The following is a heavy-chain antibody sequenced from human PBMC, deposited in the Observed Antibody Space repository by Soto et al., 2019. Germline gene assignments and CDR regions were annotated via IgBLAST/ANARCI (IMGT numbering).Heavy chain of an antibody. CDR1: CYTFNIYG. D-gene: IGHD1-7*01. Sequence: SGKVSFKTPCYTFNIYGISWVRQAPGQGFEWMGWISPYNGNKRYAQNLQDRVTMTTDTSTSTAYMELRSLRSDDTALYYCARELSALGTIDYWGQGTLVTVSS. J-gene: IGHJ4*02. CDR2: ISPYNGNK. CDR3: ARELSALGTIDY. V-gene: IGHV1-18*01.